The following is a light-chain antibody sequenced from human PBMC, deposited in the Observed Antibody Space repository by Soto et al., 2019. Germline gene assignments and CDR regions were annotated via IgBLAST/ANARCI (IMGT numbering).Light chain of an antibody. CDR1: SSNIGRNT. CDR3: ASWDDSLRGVV. J-gene: IGLJ2*01. V-gene: IGLV1-44*01. CDR2: ASN. Sequence: QTVVTQPPSTSGTPGQRVTISCSGTSSNIGRNTVHWYQHLPGTAPRLLIYASNLRPSGVPDRFSGSKSGTSASLAISGLQSEDEADYYCASWDDSLRGVVFGGGTKLTVL.